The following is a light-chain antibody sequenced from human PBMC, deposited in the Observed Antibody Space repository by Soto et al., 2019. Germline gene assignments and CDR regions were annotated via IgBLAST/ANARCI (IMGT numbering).Light chain of an antibody. CDR2: GNS. CDR3: KSYDSSDV. J-gene: IGLJ1*01. CDR1: SSNIGAGYD. Sequence: QSVLTQPPSVSGAPGQRVTISCTGSSSNIGAGYDVHWYQQLPGTAPKLLIYGNSNRPSGVPDRFSGSKSGTSASLAITGLQAEDEADSYCKSYDSSDVFGTGTKVTVL. V-gene: IGLV1-40*01.